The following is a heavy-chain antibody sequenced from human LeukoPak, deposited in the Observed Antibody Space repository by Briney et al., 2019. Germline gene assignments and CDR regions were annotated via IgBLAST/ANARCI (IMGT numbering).Heavy chain of an antibody. CDR2: IIPIFGTA. J-gene: IGHJ3*02. Sequence: GASVKVSCKASGGTFSSYAISWVRQAPGQGLEWMGGIIPIFGTANYAQKFQGRVTITTDESTSTAYMKLSSLRSEDTAVYYCASSSGYSSLDAFDIWGQGTMVTVSS. V-gene: IGHV1-69*05. CDR1: GGTFSSYA. CDR3: ASSSGYSSLDAFDI. D-gene: IGHD5-18*01.